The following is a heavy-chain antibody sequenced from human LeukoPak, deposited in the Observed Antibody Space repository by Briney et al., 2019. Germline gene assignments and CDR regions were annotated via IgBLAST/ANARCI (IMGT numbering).Heavy chain of an antibody. CDR2: IRFDGTNK. J-gene: IGHJ4*02. D-gene: IGHD2-15*01. CDR1: GFTFSTYG. CDR3: AKGYCSGSCYNGLDY. Sequence: GGSLRLSCAASGFTFSTYGMHWVRQAPGKGLEWVAFIRFDGTNKYYADSVKGRFAISRDSSKNTLYLQMNSLRAEDTAVYYCAKGYCSGSCYNGLDYWGQGTLVTVSS. V-gene: IGHV3-30*02.